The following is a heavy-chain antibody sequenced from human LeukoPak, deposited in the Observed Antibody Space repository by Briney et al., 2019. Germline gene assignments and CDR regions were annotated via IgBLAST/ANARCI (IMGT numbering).Heavy chain of an antibody. D-gene: IGHD2-8*02. CDR1: GYTFTGYF. CDR3: AREVLAKNYGMDV. J-gene: IGHJ6*02. Sequence: ASMKVSCKASGYTFTGYFMHWVRQAPGQGLEWMGWINPTSGGTNYAQKFQGRVTMTRDTSISTAYMELSSLRSDDTAVYYCAREVLAKNYGMDVWGQGTTVTVSS. CDR2: INPTSGGT. V-gene: IGHV1-2*02.